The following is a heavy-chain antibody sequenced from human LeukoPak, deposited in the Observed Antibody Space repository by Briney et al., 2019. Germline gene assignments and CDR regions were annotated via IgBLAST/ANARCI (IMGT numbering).Heavy chain of an antibody. V-gene: IGHV3-23*01. D-gene: IGHD3-9*01. J-gene: IGHJ4*02. CDR2: MTGSGGNT. CDR1: GFTFSNYA. CDR3: AKWGDYDVLTGYYVSDY. Sequence: GASLRLSWVASGFTFSNYAMSWVRQAPGKGLEWVSAMTGSGGNTYYADSVKGRFTISRDNSKNTVFLQMNSLRAEDTAVYYCAKWGDYDVLTGYYVSDYWGQGTLVTVSS.